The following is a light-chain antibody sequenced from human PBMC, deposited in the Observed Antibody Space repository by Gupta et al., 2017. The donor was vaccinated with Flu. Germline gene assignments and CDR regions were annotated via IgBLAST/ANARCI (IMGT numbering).Light chain of an antibody. J-gene: IGKJ4*01. CDR2: DAS. V-gene: IGKV3-11*01. CDR3: QQRSSWPSLT. Sequence: EVVLTQSPAILSLSPGERATLSCRASQSVSRYLAWYQQKPGQAPRLLIYDASNRATGIPTRFSGSGSGTDFTLTISSLESEDFAVYYCQQRSSWPSLTFGGGTKVEIK. CDR1: QSVSRY.